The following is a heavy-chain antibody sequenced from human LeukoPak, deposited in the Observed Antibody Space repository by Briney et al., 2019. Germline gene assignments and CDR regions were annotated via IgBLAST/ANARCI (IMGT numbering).Heavy chain of an antibody. D-gene: IGHD1-26*01. Sequence: GGSLRLSCAASAFSFSSYSMNWARQAPGKGLEWVSYISSTGSTIYYADSVKGRFTISRDNAKNSLYLQMNSLRAEDTAVYYCASTRIGRYFDYWGQGTLVTVSS. J-gene: IGHJ4*02. V-gene: IGHV3-48*04. CDR3: ASTRIGRYFDY. CDR1: AFSFSSYS. CDR2: ISSTGSTI.